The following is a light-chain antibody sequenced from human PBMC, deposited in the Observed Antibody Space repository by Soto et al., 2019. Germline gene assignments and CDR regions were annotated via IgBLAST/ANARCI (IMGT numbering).Light chain of an antibody. CDR1: SSNIGSFYD. V-gene: IGLV1-40*01. Sequence: QSVLTQPPSVSGSPGQRVTIPCTGSSSNIGSFYDVHWYQQLPGTDPKLLIYGDNNRPSGVPDRFSGSKSGTSASLAITGLQSEDEADYYCQSSDNSLSHVVFGGWTK. CDR2: GDN. CDR3: QSSDNSLSHVV. J-gene: IGLJ2*01.